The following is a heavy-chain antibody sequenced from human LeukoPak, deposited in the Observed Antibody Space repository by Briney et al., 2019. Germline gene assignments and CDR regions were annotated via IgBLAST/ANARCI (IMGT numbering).Heavy chain of an antibody. CDR3: AKDPLYIDI. V-gene: IGHV3-NL1*01. Sequence: PGGSLRLSCAASGFTFGKYDMYWIRQAPGKGLECVSVISRDGTTYYADSVKGRFTISRDNSKNTLYLQMNNLRAEDTAVYYCAKDPLYIDIWGQGTMVTVS. D-gene: IGHD3-16*01. CDR1: GFTFGKYD. J-gene: IGHJ3*02. CDR2: ISRDGTT.